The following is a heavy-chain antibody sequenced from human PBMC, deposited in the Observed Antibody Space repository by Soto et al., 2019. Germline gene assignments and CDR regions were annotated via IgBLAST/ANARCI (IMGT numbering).Heavy chain of an antibody. Sequence: PGGSLILSCAASGFTFSSHEMNWVRQAPGKGLEWVSYICCSGSRRYYGDSVKVRVTISRDNPKNSLYLQMNTRRAEDRSFFFCVRVRPFLVPTFIDYWGQGPLVTFSS. CDR3: VRVRPFLVPTFIDY. J-gene: IGHJ4*02. V-gene: IGHV3-48*03. CDR2: ICCSGSRR. D-gene: IGHD3-3*01. CDR1: GFTFSSHE.